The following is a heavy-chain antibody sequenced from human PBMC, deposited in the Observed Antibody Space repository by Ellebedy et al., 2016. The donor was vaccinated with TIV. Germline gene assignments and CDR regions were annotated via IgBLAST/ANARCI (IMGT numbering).Heavy chain of an antibody. CDR1: GFTFTSYG. Sequence: GGSLRLXCTASGFTFTSYGMHWVRQAPGKWLDWVAVIWNDGSNKYYGDSVKGRFTISRDNSKNTLYLQMNTLRAEDTAVYYCARDASSGYHFDYWGQGTLVTVSS. V-gene: IGHV3-33*01. D-gene: IGHD3-22*01. CDR3: ARDASSGYHFDY. CDR2: IWNDGSNK. J-gene: IGHJ4*02.